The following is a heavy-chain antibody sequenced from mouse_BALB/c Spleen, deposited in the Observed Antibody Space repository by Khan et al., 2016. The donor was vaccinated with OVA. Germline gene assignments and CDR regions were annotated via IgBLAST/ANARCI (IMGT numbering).Heavy chain of an antibody. CDR3: ARREKYGYDPSWFAY. V-gene: IGHV1-61*01. D-gene: IGHD2-2*01. CDR1: GYTFTSYW. Sequence: LVESGAELVRPGASVILSCKASGYTFTSYWMNWVRQRPGQGLDWIGKINPSDSETHYNQMFKDKATLTVDKSSGTAYMQLSSLTSEDSAVYYCARREKYGYDPSWFAYWGQGTLVTVSA. CDR2: INPSDSET. J-gene: IGHJ3*01.